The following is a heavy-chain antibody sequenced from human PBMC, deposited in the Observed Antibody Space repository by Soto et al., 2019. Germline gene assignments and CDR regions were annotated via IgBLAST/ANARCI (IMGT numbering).Heavy chain of an antibody. J-gene: IGHJ3*02. CDR3: ARVERGTATTVVDAFDI. CDR1: GGFVSSGNYY. CDR2: MSHSGGT. D-gene: IGHD1-1*01. V-gene: IGHV4-34*01. Sequence: SETLSLSCAVYGGFVSSGNYYWSWIRQPPGKGLEWIGEMSHSGGTHVNPSLKSRVTISVDTSKNQFSLKMSSVTAADTALYYCARVERGTATTVVDAFDIWGPGTMVT.